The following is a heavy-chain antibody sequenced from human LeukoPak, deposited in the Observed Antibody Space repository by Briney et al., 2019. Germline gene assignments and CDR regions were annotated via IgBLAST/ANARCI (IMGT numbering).Heavy chain of an antibody. Sequence: GGSLRLSCAAFEFTVSSNHMSWVRQAPGKGLEWVSAIYSGGSTYYVGSVKGRFTISRDNSKNTLYLQMNSLRAEDTAVYYCARAGDGGARLGAFDIWGQGTMDTVSS. CDR1: EFTVSSNH. CDR2: IYSGGST. D-gene: IGHD4-23*01. J-gene: IGHJ3*02. CDR3: ARAGDGGARLGAFDI. V-gene: IGHV3-53*01.